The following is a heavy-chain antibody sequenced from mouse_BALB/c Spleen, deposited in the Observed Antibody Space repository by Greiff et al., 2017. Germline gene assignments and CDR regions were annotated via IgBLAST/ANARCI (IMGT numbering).Heavy chain of an antibody. Sequence: QVHVKQSGAELVRPGVSVKISCKGSGYTFTDYAMHWVKQSHAKSLEWIGVISTYYGDASYNQKFKGKATMTVDKSSSTAYMELARLTSEDSAIYYCARENDLDYWGQGTTLTVSS. CDR3: ARENDLDY. J-gene: IGHJ2*01. CDR2: ISTYYGDA. CDR1: GYTFTDYA. D-gene: IGHD2-12*01. V-gene: IGHV1S137*01.